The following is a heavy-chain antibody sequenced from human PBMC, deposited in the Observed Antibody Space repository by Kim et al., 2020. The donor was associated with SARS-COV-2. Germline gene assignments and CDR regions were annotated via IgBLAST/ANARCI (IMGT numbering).Heavy chain of an antibody. V-gene: IGHV3-9*01. D-gene: IGHD6-19*01. J-gene: IGHJ6*03. CDR1: GFTFGDYA. CDR2: IRWNSGSI. CDR3: AKEAGYSSLYYYYDRAL. Sequence: GGSLRLSCAASGFTFGDYAMHWVRQAPGKGLEWVSGIRWNSGSIGYADSVKGRFTISRDNAKNSLYLQMNSLRAEDTALYYCAKEAGYSSLYYYYDRALWRKGTAVTVSS.